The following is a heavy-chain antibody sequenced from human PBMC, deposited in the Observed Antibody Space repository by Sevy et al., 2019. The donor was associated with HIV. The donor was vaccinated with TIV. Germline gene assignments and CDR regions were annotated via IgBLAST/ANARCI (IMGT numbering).Heavy chain of an antibody. V-gene: IGHV3-7*01. Sequence: GSLRLSCGASGFTFSTYWMSWVRQAPGKGLEWVANINQDGSQKYYVDSVKGRFTISKDNAKNSLYLQMSSLGAEDTAVYYCAREFDGGPDYWGQGTLVTVSS. D-gene: IGHD3-9*01. CDR3: AREFDGGPDY. J-gene: IGHJ4*02. CDR1: GFTFSTYW. CDR2: INQDGSQK.